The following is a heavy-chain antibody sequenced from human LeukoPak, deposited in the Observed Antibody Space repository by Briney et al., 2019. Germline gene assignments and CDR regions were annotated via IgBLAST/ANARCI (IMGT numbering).Heavy chain of an antibody. D-gene: IGHD2-15*01. Sequence: GGSLRLSCAASGFTFSSYAMHWVRQAPGKGLEWVAVISYDGSNKYYADSVKGRFTISRDNSKNTLYLQMNSLRAEDTAVYYRAKDTERYCSGGSCLDYWGQGTLVTVSS. J-gene: IGHJ4*02. CDR1: GFTFSSYA. V-gene: IGHV3-30-3*01. CDR3: AKDTERYCSGGSCLDY. CDR2: ISYDGSNK.